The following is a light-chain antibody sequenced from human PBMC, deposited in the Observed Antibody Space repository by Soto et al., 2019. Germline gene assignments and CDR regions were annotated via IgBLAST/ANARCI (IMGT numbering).Light chain of an antibody. Sequence: QSALTQPASVSGSPGQSITISCTGTSSDVGGYKYVSWYQQHPGKAPKLIIFHVTYRPSGVSNRFSGSKSGDTASLTISGLQAEDEADYYCTSYTGSNTPGVFGGGTKLTVL. CDR1: SSDVGGYKY. V-gene: IGLV2-14*01. J-gene: IGLJ2*01. CDR3: TSYTGSNTPGV. CDR2: HVT.